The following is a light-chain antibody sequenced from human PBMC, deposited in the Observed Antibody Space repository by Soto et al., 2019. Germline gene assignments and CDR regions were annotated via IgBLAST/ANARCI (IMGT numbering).Light chain of an antibody. CDR2: EVS. CDR3: SSLAGGSTGV. J-gene: IGLJ3*02. CDR1: SSDVGGYNF. Sequence: QSALTQSRSVSGSPGQSVTISCTGTSSDVGGYNFVSWYQQYPGKAPKLMIYEVSERPSGVSNRFSGSKSGNTASLTISGLQAEDEADYYCSSLAGGSTGVFGGGTKLTVL. V-gene: IGLV2-23*02.